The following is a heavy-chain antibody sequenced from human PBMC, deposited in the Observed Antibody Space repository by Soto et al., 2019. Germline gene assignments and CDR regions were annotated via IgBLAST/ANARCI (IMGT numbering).Heavy chain of an antibody. V-gene: IGHV4-59*01. CDR3: ARVVEDYDSSGYYWFGAFDI. D-gene: IGHD3-22*01. CDR1: GGSIGSYY. CDR2: IYYSGST. J-gene: IGHJ3*02. Sequence: QVQLQESGPGLVKPSETLSLTCTVSGGSIGSYYWSWIRQPPGKGLEWIGYIYYSGSTNYNPSLKSRVSISVDTSKNQFSLKLSPVTAADTAFYYCARVVEDYDSSGYYWFGAFDIWGQGTMVTVSS.